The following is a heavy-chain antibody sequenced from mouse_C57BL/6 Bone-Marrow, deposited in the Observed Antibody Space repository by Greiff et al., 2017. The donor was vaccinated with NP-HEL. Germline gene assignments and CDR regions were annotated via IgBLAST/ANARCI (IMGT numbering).Heavy chain of an antibody. D-gene: IGHD4-1*01. J-gene: IGHJ3*01. CDR1: GFTFSSYA. Sequence: EVQRVESGGGLVKPGGSLKLSCAASGFTFSSYAMSWVRQTPEKRLEWVATISDGGSYTYYPANVKGRFPISRDNAKNNLYLQMSHLKSEDTAMYYCARLGWAWFAYWGQGTLVTVSA. V-gene: IGHV5-4*01. CDR3: ARLGWAWFAY. CDR2: ISDGGSYT.